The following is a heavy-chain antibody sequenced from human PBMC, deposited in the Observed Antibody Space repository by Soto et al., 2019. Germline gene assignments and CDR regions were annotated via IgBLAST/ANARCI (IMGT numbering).Heavy chain of an antibody. V-gene: IGHV1-8*01. CDR1: GYTFTSYD. J-gene: IGHJ4*02. D-gene: IGHD3-10*01. CDR3: ARGLRVTMVRGVIQYYFDS. Sequence: GASVKVSCKASGYTFTSYDSNWVRQATGQGLEWMGWMNPNSGNTGYAQKFQGRVTMTRNTSISTAYMELSSLRSEDTAVYYCARGLRVTMVRGVIQYYFDSWGQGTLVTVSS. CDR2: MNPNSGNT.